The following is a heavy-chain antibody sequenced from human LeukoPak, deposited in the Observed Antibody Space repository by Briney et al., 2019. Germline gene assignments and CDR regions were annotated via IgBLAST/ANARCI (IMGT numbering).Heavy chain of an antibody. CDR3: TRELLRWLALDY. D-gene: IGHD4-23*01. CDR2: IRSKAYGGTT. Sequence: GGSLRLSCTASGFTFGDYAMSWVRQAPGKGLEWVGFIRSKAYGGTTEYAASVKGRFTISRDDSKSIAYLQMNSLKTEGTAVYYCTRELLRWLALDYWGQGTLVTVSS. CDR1: GFTFGDYA. J-gene: IGHJ4*02. V-gene: IGHV3-49*04.